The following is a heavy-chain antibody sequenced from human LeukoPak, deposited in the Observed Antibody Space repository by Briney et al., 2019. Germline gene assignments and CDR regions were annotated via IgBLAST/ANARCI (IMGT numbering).Heavy chain of an antibody. CDR2: ISWNSGSI. CDR1: GFTFDDYA. J-gene: IGHJ4*02. D-gene: IGHD3-16*01. CDR3: AKEGEGFDY. V-gene: IGHV3-9*01. Sequence: GGSLRLSCAAFGFTFDDYAMHWVRHAPGKGLEWVSGISWNSGSIGYADSVKGRFTISRDNAKNSLYLQMNSLRAEDTALYYCAKEGEGFDYWGQGTLVTVSS.